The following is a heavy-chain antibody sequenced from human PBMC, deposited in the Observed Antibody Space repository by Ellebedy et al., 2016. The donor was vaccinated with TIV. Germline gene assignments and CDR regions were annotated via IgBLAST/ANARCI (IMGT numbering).Heavy chain of an antibody. CDR2: IWYDGSNK. D-gene: IGHD3-22*01. CDR1: GFTFSSYG. J-gene: IGHJ3*02. V-gene: IGHV3-33*01. Sequence: GESLKISCAASGFTFSSYGMHWVRQAPGKGLEWVAVIWYDGSNKYYADSVKGRFTISRDNSKNTLYLQMNSLRAEDTAVYYCARVLYDSSGYYYGGAFDIWGQGTMVTVSS. CDR3: ARVLYDSSGYYYGGAFDI.